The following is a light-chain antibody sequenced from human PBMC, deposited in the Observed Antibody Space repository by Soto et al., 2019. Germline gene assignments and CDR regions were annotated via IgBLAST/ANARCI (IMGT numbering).Light chain of an antibody. CDR3: CSYAGTFYV. CDR2: DVS. J-gene: IGLJ1*01. CDR1: SSDFGGYNY. V-gene: IGLV2-11*01. Sequence: QSVLTQPRSVSGSPGQSVTISCTGTSSDFGGYNYVSWYQHHPGKAPKLMIYDVSERPSGVPDRFSGSKFGNTASLTISGLQAEDEADYYCCSYAGTFYVFGTGTKVTVL.